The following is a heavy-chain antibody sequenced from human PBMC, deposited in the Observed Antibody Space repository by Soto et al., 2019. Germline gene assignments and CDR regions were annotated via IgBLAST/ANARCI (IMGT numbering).Heavy chain of an antibody. D-gene: IGHD1-20*01. CDR1: GFTFRNFE. CDR2: IDATSNII. J-gene: IGHJ3*02. V-gene: IGHV3-48*03. Sequence: LRLSCAASGFTFRNFEMNWVRQAPGKGLEWVSYIDATSNIIYYADSVKGRFTISRDNSKNSLSLQMNSLRAEDTAVYYCARDRWHANRYPGAFDIWGRGTMVTVSS. CDR3: ARDRWHANRYPGAFDI.